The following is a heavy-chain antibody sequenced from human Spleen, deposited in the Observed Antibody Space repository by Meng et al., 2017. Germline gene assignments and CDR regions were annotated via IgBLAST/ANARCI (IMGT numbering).Heavy chain of an antibody. Sequence: SETLSLTCTVSGGSVSSSSYYWGWIRQPPGKGLEWIGSVYYTGSTYYNPSLKSRVTISVDTSKNHLSLKLSSVTAADTALYYCARGPTTMAHDFDYWGQGTLVTVSS. V-gene: IGHV4-39*07. D-gene: IGHD4-11*01. CDR1: GGSVSSSSYY. J-gene: IGHJ4*02. CDR2: VYYTGST. CDR3: ARGPTTMAHDFDY.